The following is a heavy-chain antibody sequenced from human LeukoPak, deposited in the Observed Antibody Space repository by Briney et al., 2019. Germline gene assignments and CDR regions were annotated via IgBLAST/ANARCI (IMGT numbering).Heavy chain of an antibody. CDR3: ARGRYGHLDY. CDR2: VNPNSGNT. Sequence: ASVKVSCKASGGTFSSYAISWVRQATGQGLEWMGWVNPNSGNTGYAQKFQGRVTMTRNTSISTAYMELSSLRSEDTAVYYCARGRYGHLDYWGQGTLVTVSS. CDR1: GGTFSSYA. J-gene: IGHJ4*02. D-gene: IGHD5-18*01. V-gene: IGHV1-8*02.